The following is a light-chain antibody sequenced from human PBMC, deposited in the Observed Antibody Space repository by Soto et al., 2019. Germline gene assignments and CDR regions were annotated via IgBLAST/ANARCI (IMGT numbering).Light chain of an antibody. CDR1: QNINNY. Sequence: DIQITHSPAALSASVVDRVTITCQASQNINNYLNWYQQKPGRAPKLLIYDASNLEAGVPSRFRGSGSGTDFTFTISRLQPEDIATYYCQQYENLPTFGQGTRLEIK. CDR3: QQYENLPT. J-gene: IGKJ5*01. V-gene: IGKV1-33*01. CDR2: DAS.